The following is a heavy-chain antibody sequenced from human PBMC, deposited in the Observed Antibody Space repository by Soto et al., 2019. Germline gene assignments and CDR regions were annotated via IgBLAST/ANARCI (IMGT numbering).Heavy chain of an antibody. Sequence: SETLSLTCTVSGGSISSSSYYWGWIRQPPGKGLEWIGSIYYSGSTYYNPSLKSRVTISVDTSKNQFSLKLSSVTAADTAVYYCARYRYYFDYWGQGTLVTVSS. J-gene: IGHJ4*02. CDR1: GGSISSSSYY. V-gene: IGHV4-39*01. CDR2: IYYSGST. CDR3: ARYRYYFDY.